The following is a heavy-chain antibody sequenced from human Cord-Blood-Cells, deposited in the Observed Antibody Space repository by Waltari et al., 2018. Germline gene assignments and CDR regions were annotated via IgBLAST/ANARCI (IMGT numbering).Heavy chain of an antibody. D-gene: IGHD6-6*01. CDR1: GGSIRSYY. Sequence: QVQLQESGPGLVKPSETLSLTCPVSGGSIRSYYWSWIRQPPGKGLEWIGYIYYSGSTNYNPALKSRVTISVDTSKNQFSLKLSSVTAADTAVYYCARGGASSSEYFQHWGQGTLVTVSS. V-gene: IGHV4-59*01. J-gene: IGHJ1*01. CDR3: ARGGASSSEYFQH. CDR2: IYYSGST.